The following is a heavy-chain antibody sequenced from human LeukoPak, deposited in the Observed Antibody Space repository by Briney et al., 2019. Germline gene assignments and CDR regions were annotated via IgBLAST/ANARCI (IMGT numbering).Heavy chain of an antibody. J-gene: IGHJ3*02. V-gene: IGHV4-30-2*01. Sequence: SQTLSLTCAVSGGSISSGGYSWSWIRQPPGKGLEWIGYIYHSGSTYYNPSLKSRVTISVDRSKNQFSLKLSSVTAADTAVYYCARDHLTYFDWFTDERDAFDIWGQGTMVTVSS. CDR2: IYHSGST. D-gene: IGHD3-9*01. CDR1: GGSISSGGYS. CDR3: ARDHLTYFDWFTDERDAFDI.